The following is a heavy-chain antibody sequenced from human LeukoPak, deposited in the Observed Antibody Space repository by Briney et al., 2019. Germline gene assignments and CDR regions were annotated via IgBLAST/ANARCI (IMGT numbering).Heavy chain of an antibody. CDR3: TRLFLERSKNHDY. CDR2: INPSGGST. D-gene: IGHD3-3*01. Sequence: GASVKVSCKASGYTFTSYYMHWVRQAPGQGLEWMGIINPSGGSTSYAQKFQGRVTMTRDTSTSTAYMELSRLSSDDTAVFYCTRLFLERSKNHDYWGQGTLVTVSS. CDR1: GYTFTSYY. V-gene: IGHV1-46*01. J-gene: IGHJ4*02.